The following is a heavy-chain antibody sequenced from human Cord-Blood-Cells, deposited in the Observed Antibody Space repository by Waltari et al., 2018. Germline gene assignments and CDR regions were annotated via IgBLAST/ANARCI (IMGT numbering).Heavy chain of an antibody. CDR3: ARALRSSSSWYGWFDP. Sequence: QVQLQQWGAGLLKPSETLSLTCAVYGGSFSGYYWSWSRQPPGKGLEWMGEINHSGSTNNNPSLKSRVTISVDTSKNQFSLKLSSVTAADTAVYYCARALRSSSSWYGWFDPWGQGTLVTVSS. J-gene: IGHJ5*02. D-gene: IGHD6-13*01. V-gene: IGHV4-34*01. CDR1: GGSFSGYY. CDR2: INHSGST.